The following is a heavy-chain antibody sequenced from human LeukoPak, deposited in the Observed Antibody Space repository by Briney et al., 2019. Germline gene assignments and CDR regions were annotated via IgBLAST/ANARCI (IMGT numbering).Heavy chain of an antibody. CDR3: ASPTAYYYDSSGFDI. V-gene: IGHV1-69*05. D-gene: IGHD3-22*01. Sequence: SVKVSCKASGGTFSSYAISWVRQAPGQGLEWMGGIIPIFGTANYAQKFQGRVTITTDESTSTAYMELSSLRSEDTAVYYCASPTAYYYDSSGFDIWGRGTMVTVSS. CDR1: GGTFSSYA. CDR2: IIPIFGTA. J-gene: IGHJ3*02.